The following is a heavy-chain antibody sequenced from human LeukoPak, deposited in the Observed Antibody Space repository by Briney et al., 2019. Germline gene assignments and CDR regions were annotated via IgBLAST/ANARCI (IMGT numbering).Heavy chain of an antibody. CDR1: GYTLTSDA. Sequence: GASVRASCKVSGYTLTSDAMNCVRGAPGHRVEWMGWINAGNGDTKYSQKFQGRVTITKDTSASTASMELSSLRSEDTAVYYCARTPYRSALGYFDYWGQGTLVTVSS. CDR2: INAGNGDT. V-gene: IGHV1-3*01. D-gene: IGHD6-25*01. CDR3: ARTPYRSALGYFDY. J-gene: IGHJ4*02.